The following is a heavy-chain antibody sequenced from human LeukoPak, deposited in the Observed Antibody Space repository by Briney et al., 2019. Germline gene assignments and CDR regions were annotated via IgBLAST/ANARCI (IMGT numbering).Heavy chain of an antibody. Sequence: SETLSLTCTVSGGSISSGSYYWSWIRQPAGKGLEWIGRIYTSGSTNYNPSLKSRVTISVDTSKNQFSLKLSSVTAADTAVYYCARDVTGDAFDIWGQGTMVTVSS. CDR3: ARDVTGDAFDI. CDR2: IYTSGST. D-gene: IGHD1-14*01. V-gene: IGHV4-61*02. CDR1: GGSISSGSYY. J-gene: IGHJ3*02.